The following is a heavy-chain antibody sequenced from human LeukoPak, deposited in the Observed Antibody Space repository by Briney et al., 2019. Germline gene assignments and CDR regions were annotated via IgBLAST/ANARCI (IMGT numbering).Heavy chain of an antibody. CDR1: GFTFSSYG. Sequence: GRSLRLSCAASGFTFSSYGMHWVRQAPGKGLEWVAVIWYDGSNKYYADSVKGRFTISRDNSKDTLYLQMNSLRAEDTAVYYCARSIDSSLPLDYWGQGTLVTVSS. V-gene: IGHV3-33*01. CDR3: ARSIDSSLPLDY. CDR2: IWYDGSNK. J-gene: IGHJ4*02. D-gene: IGHD3-22*01.